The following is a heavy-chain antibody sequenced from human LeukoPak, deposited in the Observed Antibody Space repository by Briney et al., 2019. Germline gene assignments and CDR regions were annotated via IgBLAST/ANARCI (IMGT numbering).Heavy chain of an antibody. J-gene: IGHJ6*02. CDR2: ISYDESNK. CDR1: GFTFSTSA. CDR3: ARGTDTKPFWSGYWVDV. V-gene: IGHV3-30*03. D-gene: IGHD3-3*01. Sequence: GGPLRLSCAASGFTFSTSAMHWVRQAPGKGLDWVAVISYDESNKYYADSVKGRFTISRDNSKNTLYLQMNSLRGEDTAMYYCARGTDTKPFWSGYWVDVWGQGTTVTVSS.